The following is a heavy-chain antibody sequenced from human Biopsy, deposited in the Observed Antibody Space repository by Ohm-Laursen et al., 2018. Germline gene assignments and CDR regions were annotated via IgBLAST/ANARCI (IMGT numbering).Heavy chain of an antibody. CDR1: GGTFSNYG. CDR2: NIPILGTG. Sequence: SSVKVSCNVPGGTFSNYGVNWVRQAPGQGLEWLGGNIPILGTGNYAQKFQDRVTVAADTSTSTATMELRSLRSDDTAVYYCATKLTGYSHHWGQGTLVIVSS. V-gene: IGHV1-69*06. J-gene: IGHJ1*01. D-gene: IGHD3-9*01. CDR3: ATKLTGYSHH.